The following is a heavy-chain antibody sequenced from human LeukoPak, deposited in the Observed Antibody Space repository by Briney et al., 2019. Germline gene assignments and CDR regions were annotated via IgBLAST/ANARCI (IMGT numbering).Heavy chain of an antibody. CDR3: ARGKNNWCFDY. J-gene: IGHJ4*02. Sequence: ASVKVSCKASGYTFTSYYIHWMRQAPGQGLEWMGTINPGGRITNYAQKFQGRVTMTRDTSTSTVYMALSSLRSDDTAVYYCARGKNNWCFDYWGQGTLVTVSS. CDR2: INPGGRIT. CDR1: GYTFTSYY. V-gene: IGHV1-46*01. D-gene: IGHD1-1*01.